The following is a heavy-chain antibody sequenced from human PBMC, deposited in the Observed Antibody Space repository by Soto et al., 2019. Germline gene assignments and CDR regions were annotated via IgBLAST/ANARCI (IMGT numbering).Heavy chain of an antibody. J-gene: IGHJ6*03. Sequence: ASVKVSCKASGYTFTSYAMHWVRQAPGQRLEWMGWIDAGNGNTKYSQKFQGRVTITRDTSTSTAYMELSSLRSEDTAVYYCARGTRDYDFWSGYSYYYYYMDVWGKGTTVTVSS. V-gene: IGHV1-3*01. CDR3: ARGTRDYDFWSGYSYYYYYMDV. D-gene: IGHD3-3*01. CDR2: IDAGNGNT. CDR1: GYTFTSYA.